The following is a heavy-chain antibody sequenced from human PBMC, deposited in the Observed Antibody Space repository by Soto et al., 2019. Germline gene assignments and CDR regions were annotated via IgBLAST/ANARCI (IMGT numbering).Heavy chain of an antibody. CDR2: INHSGST. CDR3: ARVLDTAMVLDY. J-gene: IGHJ4*02. V-gene: IGHV4-34*01. Sequence: SETLSLTCAVYGGSFSGYYWSWIRQPPGKGLEWIGEINHSGSTNYNPSLKSRVTISVDTSKNQFSLKLSSVTAADTAVYYCARVLDTAMVLDYWGQGTLVTVSS. CDR1: GGSFSGYY. D-gene: IGHD5-18*01.